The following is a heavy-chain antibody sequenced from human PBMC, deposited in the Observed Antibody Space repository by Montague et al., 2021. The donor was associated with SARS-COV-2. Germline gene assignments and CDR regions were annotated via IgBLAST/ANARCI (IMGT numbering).Heavy chain of an antibody. V-gene: IGHV4-34*01. CDR1: GGSFSDYY. D-gene: IGHD2-21*01. CDR3: ARLIGWGMVFLVAVPGENCQFDV. J-gene: IGHJ2*01. Sequence: SETLSLTCAVYGGSFSDYYWTWIRQPPGKGLEWIGETDHSGTTNYNPSLKSRLSISVDASNNQFSLTLNSVTAADTAVYYCARLIGWGMVFLVAVPGENCQFDVWGRGTLVTVSS. CDR2: TDHSGTT.